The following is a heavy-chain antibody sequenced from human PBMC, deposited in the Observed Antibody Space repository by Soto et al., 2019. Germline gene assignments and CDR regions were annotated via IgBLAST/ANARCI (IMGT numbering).Heavy chain of an antibody. J-gene: IGHJ6*02. D-gene: IGHD3-3*01. CDR3: ARDGGKDFWSGYSSYYYYGMDV. CDR2: IYYSGST. V-gene: IGHV4-31*03. CDR1: GGSISSGGYY. Sequence: QVQLQESGPGLVKPSQTLSLTCTVSGGSISSGGYYWSWIRQHPGKGLEWIGYIYYSGSTYYNPPLKSRVTISVDTSKNQFSLKLSSVTAADTAVYYCARDGGKDFWSGYSSYYYYGMDVWGQGTTVTVSS.